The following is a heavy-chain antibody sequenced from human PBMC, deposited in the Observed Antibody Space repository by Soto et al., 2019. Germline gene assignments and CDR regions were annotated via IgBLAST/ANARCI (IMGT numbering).Heavy chain of an antibody. Sequence: TSETLSLTCTVSGGSISSYYWSWIRQPPGKGLEWIGYIYYSGSTNYNPSLKSRVTISVDTSKNQFSLKLSSVTAADTAVYYCARSHCSSTSCYWDYYYYYMDVWGKGTTVTVSS. CDR3: ARSHCSSTSCYWDYYYYYMDV. J-gene: IGHJ6*03. D-gene: IGHD2-2*01. CDR2: IYYSGST. V-gene: IGHV4-59*08. CDR1: GGSISSYY.